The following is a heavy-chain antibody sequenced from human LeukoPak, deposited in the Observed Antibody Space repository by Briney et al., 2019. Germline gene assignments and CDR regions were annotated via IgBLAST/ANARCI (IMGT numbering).Heavy chain of an antibody. V-gene: IGHV3-74*01. CDR2: INSDGSTT. D-gene: IGHD2-15*01. CDR1: GFTFSSYW. Sequence: GGSLRLSCAASGFTFSSYWMHWVRQAPGKGLVWVSRINSDGSTTNYADSVKGRFTISRDNAKNTLYLQMNSLRAEDTAVYYCARDNCSGGSCFDYWGQGTLVTVSS. J-gene: IGHJ4*02. CDR3: ARDNCSGGSCFDY.